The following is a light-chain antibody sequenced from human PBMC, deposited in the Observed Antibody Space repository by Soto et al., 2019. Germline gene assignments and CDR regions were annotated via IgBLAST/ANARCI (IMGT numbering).Light chain of an antibody. V-gene: IGKV3-11*01. CDR1: QSVSSY. CDR2: DAS. J-gene: IGKJ1*01. CDR3: QQRRYWPVA. Sequence: EIVLTQSPAILSMSPGERATLSCRASQSVSSYFAWYQQKPGQAPRLLIYDASTSATGVQARFSGSGSGTDFPLTISNLEPEGFALCSCQQRRYWPVAFGQGTKVEIK.